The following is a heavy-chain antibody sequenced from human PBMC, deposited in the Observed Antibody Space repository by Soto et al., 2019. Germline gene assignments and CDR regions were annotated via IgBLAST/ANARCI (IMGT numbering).Heavy chain of an antibody. J-gene: IGHJ4*02. Sequence: SETLSLTCTVSGGSFKSGSYSWSWIRQPPGEGLEWIGYVYHTGRTSYNPSLKSRVSISMDTSKNQFSLNLDSVAAADTAVYFCARDFAYFDSWGQGTLVTVSS. D-gene: IGHD3-3*01. CDR2: VYHTGRT. CDR3: ARDFAYFDS. V-gene: IGHV4-61*01. CDR1: GGSFKSGSYS.